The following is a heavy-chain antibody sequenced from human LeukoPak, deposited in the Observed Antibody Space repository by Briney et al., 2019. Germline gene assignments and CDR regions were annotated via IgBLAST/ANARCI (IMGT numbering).Heavy chain of an antibody. CDR2: IYYSGST. V-gene: IGHV4-59*06. Sequence: SSETLSLTCTVSGGSISSYYWSWIRQHPGKGLEWIGYIYYSGSTYYNPSLKSRVTISVDTSKNQFPLKLSSVTAADTAVYYCARARYFDRVVFDYWGQGTLVTVSS. CDR1: GGSISSYY. CDR3: ARARYFDRVVFDY. J-gene: IGHJ4*02. D-gene: IGHD3-9*01.